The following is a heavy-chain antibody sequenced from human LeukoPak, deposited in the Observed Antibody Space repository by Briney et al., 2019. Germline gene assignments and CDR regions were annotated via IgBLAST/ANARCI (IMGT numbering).Heavy chain of an antibody. D-gene: IGHD3-22*01. V-gene: IGHV1-2*02. J-gene: IGHJ4*02. CDR3: ARGSSKYYYDSSGYPFDY. Sequence: GASVKVSCKASGYTFTGYYMHWVRQAPGQGLEWMGWNNPNSGGTNYAQKFQGRVTMTRDTSISTAYMELSRLRSDDTAVYYCARGSSKYYYDSSGYPFDYWGQGTLVTVSS. CDR1: GYTFTGYY. CDR2: NNPNSGGT.